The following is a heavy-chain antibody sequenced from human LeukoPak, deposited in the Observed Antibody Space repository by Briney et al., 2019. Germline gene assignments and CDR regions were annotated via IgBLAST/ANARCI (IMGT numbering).Heavy chain of an antibody. V-gene: IGHV3-74*01. CDR1: GFTFSSYW. D-gene: IGHD3-22*01. Sequence: GGSLRLSCAASGFTFSSYWMHWVRQAPGKGLVWVSRINSDGSSTSYADSVKGRFTISRDNSKNTLYLQMNSLRAEDTAVYYCAKATEGITMIVVVIFDYWGQGTLVTVSS. J-gene: IGHJ4*02. CDR3: AKATEGITMIVVVIFDY. CDR2: INSDGSST.